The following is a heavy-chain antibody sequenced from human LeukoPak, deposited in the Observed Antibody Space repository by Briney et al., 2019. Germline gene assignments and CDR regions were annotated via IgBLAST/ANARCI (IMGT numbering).Heavy chain of an antibody. V-gene: IGHV1-69*13. J-gene: IGHJ4*02. D-gene: IGHD5-12*01. CDR1: GGTFSSYA. Sequence: RASVKVSCKASGGTFSSYAISWVRQAPGQGLEWMGGIIPIFGTAHYAQKFQGRVTITADESTSTAYMELSSLTSEDTAIYYCATTLRNKPPWGQGTLVTVSS. CDR3: ATTLRNKPP. CDR2: IIPIFGTA.